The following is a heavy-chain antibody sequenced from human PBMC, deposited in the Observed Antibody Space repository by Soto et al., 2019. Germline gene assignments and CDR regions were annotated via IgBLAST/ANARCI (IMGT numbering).Heavy chain of an antibody. J-gene: IGHJ4*02. CDR3: AREHYATGGYYSDY. Sequence: GGSLRLSCAASGVTFASYVMRWVCQTPGKGLEWVSSISGSGGNTYYTDSVRGRFTISRDNTKNTLYLQMNNLRAEDTAIYYCAREHYATGGYYSDYWGRGTLVTVSS. CDR2: ISGSGGNT. CDR1: GVTFASYV. V-gene: IGHV3-23*01. D-gene: IGHD3-22*01.